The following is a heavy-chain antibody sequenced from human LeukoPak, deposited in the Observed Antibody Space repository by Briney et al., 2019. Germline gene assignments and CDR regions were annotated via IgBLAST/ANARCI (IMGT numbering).Heavy chain of an antibody. CDR1: GGTFSSYA. CDR3: ARGGVAVAGTGYYYYYMDV. D-gene: IGHD6-19*01. CDR2: IIPIFGTA. V-gene: IGHV1-69*01. J-gene: IGHJ6*03. Sequence: SVKVSCKASGGTFSSYAISWVRQAPGQGLEWMGGIIPIFGTANYAQKFQGRVTITADESTSTAYMELSSLRSEDTAVYCCARGGVAVAGTGYYYYYMDVWGKGTTVTVSS.